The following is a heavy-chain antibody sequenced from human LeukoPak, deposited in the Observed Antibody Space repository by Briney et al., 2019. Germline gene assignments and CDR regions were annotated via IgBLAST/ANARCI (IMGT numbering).Heavy chain of an antibody. Sequence: GGSLRLSCLASGFTFSHYSMDWVRQAPGKGLEYLSTISSDGGRIYYADSVKGRFTISRGNSKNTLYLQMSSLRAEDTAVYYCVKPGYNTGWYDWWGQGTRVTVSS. J-gene: IGHJ4*02. V-gene: IGHV3-64D*09. CDR1: GFTFSHYS. D-gene: IGHD6-19*01. CDR2: ISSDGGRI. CDR3: VKPGYNTGWYDW.